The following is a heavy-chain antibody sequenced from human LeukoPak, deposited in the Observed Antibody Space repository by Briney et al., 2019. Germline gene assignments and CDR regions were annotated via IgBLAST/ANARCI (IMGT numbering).Heavy chain of an antibody. V-gene: IGHV3-23*01. Sequence: GGSLRLSCAASGFTFSSYAMSWVRQAPGRGLEWVSAISGSGGSTYYADSVKGRFTISRDDSKNTLYLQMNSLRAEDTAVYYCARPYYYDSSGDFDIWGQGTMVTVSS. D-gene: IGHD3-22*01. J-gene: IGHJ3*02. CDR1: GFTFSSYA. CDR3: ARPYYYDSSGDFDI. CDR2: ISGSGGST.